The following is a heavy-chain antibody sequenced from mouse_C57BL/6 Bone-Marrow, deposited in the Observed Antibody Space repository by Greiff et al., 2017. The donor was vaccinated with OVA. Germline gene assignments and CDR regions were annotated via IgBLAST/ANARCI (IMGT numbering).Heavy chain of an antibody. D-gene: IGHD2-4*01. CDR1: GFNIKDDY. J-gene: IGHJ3*01. Sequence: EVQLMESGAELVRPGASVKLSCTASGFNIKDDYMHWVKQRPEQGLEWIGWIDPENGDTEYASKFQGKATITADTSSNTAYLQLSSLTSEDTAVYYCTTWTDYEGGQGTLVTVSA. V-gene: IGHV14-4*01. CDR2: IDPENGDT. CDR3: TTWTDYE.